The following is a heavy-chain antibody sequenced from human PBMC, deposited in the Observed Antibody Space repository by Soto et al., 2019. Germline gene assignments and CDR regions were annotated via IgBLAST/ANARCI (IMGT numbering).Heavy chain of an antibody. CDR2: INDRGSI. J-gene: IGHJ2*01. V-gene: IGHV4-34*01. CDR3: ARESHDILTGPPWVWYFDL. Sequence: QVQLQQWGAGPLRPLETLSLTCGVSGGSFSGYYWAWIRQSPVKGLEWIGEINDRGSINYNPSRKSRVSISVDTSKNHYSLNLRSVTAADTAVYYCARESHDILTGPPWVWYFDLWGRGTLVTVSS. CDR1: GGSFSGYY. D-gene: IGHD3-9*01.